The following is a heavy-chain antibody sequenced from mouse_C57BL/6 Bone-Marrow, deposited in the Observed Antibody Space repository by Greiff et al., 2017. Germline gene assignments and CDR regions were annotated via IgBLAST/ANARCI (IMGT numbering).Heavy chain of an antibody. Sequence: EVQRVESGGGLVKPGGSLKLSCAASGFTFSDYGMHWVRQAPGKGLEWVAYISSGSSTIYYADTVKGRFTISRDNAKNTLFLQMTSLTSEDSAMYYCARYLGDYWGQGTTLTVSS. CDR2: ISSGSSTI. J-gene: IGHJ2*01. D-gene: IGHD3-3*01. V-gene: IGHV5-17*01. CDR1: GFTFSDYG. CDR3: ARYLGDY.